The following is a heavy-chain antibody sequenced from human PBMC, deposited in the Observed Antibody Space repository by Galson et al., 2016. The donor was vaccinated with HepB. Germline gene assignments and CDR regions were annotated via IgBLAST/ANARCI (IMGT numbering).Heavy chain of an antibody. CDR2: FAGRGSIT. J-gene: IGHJ4*02. CDR1: GFTFGSYA. Sequence: SLRLSCAGSGFTFGSYAISWVRQVPGKGLEWVSRFAGRGSITYFADSLKGRFTMSRDNSKNTLYLQMNNLTAADTAVYYCARDFCGGNCYSYDHWGQGTLVSVSS. CDR3: ARDFCGGNCYSYDH. V-gene: IGHV3-23*01. D-gene: IGHD2-21*01.